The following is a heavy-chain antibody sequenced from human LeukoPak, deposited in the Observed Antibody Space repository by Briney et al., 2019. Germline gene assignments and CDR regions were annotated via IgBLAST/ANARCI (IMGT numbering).Heavy chain of an antibody. J-gene: IGHJ4*02. V-gene: IGHV5-51*01. Sequence: GESLKISCKGSGYSFTSYWIGWVRQMRGKGREWRGVIYPGDSDTRYSPSLQGQATISADKSISTTYLQSSSLKASHTAMYYCATFRGFGEFFDDWGQETLVTVSS. CDR1: GYSFTSYW. CDR2: IYPGDSDT. CDR3: ATFRGFGEFFDD. D-gene: IGHD3-10*01.